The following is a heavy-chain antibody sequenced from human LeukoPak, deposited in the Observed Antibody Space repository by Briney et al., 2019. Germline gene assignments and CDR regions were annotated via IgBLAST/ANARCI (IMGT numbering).Heavy chain of an antibody. CDR1: GYTFKNYW. D-gene: IGHD2-21*01. J-gene: IGHJ5*02. Sequence: GESLKISCKGFGYTFKNYWIGWVRQMPGKGLEWMGMIYVDDYDTRYSPSFQGQVSISADKSITTAYLQWSSLKASDTAMYYCVRGGDERVINWFDTWGQGTLVTVSS. CDR3: VRGGDERVINWFDT. V-gene: IGHV5-51*03. CDR2: IYVDDYDT.